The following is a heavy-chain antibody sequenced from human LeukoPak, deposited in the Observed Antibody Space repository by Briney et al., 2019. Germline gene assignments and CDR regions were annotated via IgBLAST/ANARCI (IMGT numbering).Heavy chain of an antibody. Sequence: PSETLFLTCAVYGGSFSGYYWSWIRQPPGKGLEWIGEINLSGSTNYNPSLKSRVTISVDTSKNQFSLKLSSVTAADTAVYYCARGTHYGDLDYWGQGTLVTVSS. J-gene: IGHJ4*02. CDR2: INLSGST. D-gene: IGHD4-17*01. CDR3: ARGTHYGDLDY. CDR1: GGSFSGYY. V-gene: IGHV4-34*01.